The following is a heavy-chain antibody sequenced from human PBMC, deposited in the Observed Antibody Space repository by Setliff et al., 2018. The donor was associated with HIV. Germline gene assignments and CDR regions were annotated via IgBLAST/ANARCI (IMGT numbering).Heavy chain of an antibody. CDR3: AQPGMVDDFDY. CDR1: GYTFTGYY. Sequence: ASVKVSCKASGYTFTGYYMHWVRRAPGQGLEWMGWINPNNGGTNYAQKFQGRVTMARDTSISTAYMELSRLRSDDTAVYYCAQPGMVDDFDYWGQGTLVTVS. D-gene: IGHD3-3*01. CDR2: INPNNGGT. J-gene: IGHJ4*02. V-gene: IGHV1-2*02.